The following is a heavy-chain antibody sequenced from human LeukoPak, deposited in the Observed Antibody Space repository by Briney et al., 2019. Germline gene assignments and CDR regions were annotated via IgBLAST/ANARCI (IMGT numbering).Heavy chain of an antibody. D-gene: IGHD1-26*01. CDR3: AKDRTVGASYWYFDL. J-gene: IGHJ2*01. Sequence: GGSLRLSCAPSGFTFSRHGMHWVRQAPGKGLEWVAIISNDGSRKYYAHSVEGRFTISRDNSKNTLYLQMDSLRAEDTAVYYCAKDRTVGASYWYFDLWGRGTLVTVSS. CDR2: ISNDGSRK. CDR1: GFTFSRHG. V-gene: IGHV3-30*18.